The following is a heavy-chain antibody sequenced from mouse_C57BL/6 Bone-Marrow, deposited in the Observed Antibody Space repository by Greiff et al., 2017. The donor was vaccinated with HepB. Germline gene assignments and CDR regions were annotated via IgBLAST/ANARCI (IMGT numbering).Heavy chain of an antibody. Sequence: VKLVESGAELVRPGTSVKMSCKASGYTFTNYWIGWAKQRPGHGLEWIGDIYPGGGYTNYNEKFKGKATLTADKSSSTAYMQFSSLTSEDSVIYDCARSDYDAGFAYWGQGTLVTVSA. J-gene: IGHJ3*01. CDR3: ARSDYDAGFAY. CDR1: GYTFTNYW. CDR2: IYPGGGYT. V-gene: IGHV1-63*01. D-gene: IGHD2-3*01.